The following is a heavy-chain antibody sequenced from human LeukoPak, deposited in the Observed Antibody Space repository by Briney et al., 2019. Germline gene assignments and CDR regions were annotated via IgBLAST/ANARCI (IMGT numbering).Heavy chain of an antibody. Sequence: PAETLSLTCTVSGGSISSYYCSWIRQLAGKGLECIGRIYTSGSTNYNPSLKSRVTMSVDTSKNQFSLKLSSVTAADTAVYYCARGILRGANGGYKWFDPWGQGTLVTVSS. CDR1: GGSISSYY. D-gene: IGHD1-26*01. CDR2: IYTSGST. CDR3: ARGILRGANGGYKWFDP. J-gene: IGHJ5*02. V-gene: IGHV4-4*07.